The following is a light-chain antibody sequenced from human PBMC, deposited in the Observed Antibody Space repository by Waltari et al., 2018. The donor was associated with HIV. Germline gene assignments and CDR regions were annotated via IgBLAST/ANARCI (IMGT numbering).Light chain of an antibody. CDR3: QKYDSAPRT. V-gene: IGKV1-27*01. Sequence: DVQMTQSPSSLSASVGDRITITCRASQDISNYLAWYQQKPGKIPKLLIYAASSLHSGVPSRFSGSGSGTDFTLTIGGLQPEDVATYYCQKYDSAPRTFDQGTKVEIK. CDR1: QDISNY. J-gene: IGKJ1*01. CDR2: AAS.